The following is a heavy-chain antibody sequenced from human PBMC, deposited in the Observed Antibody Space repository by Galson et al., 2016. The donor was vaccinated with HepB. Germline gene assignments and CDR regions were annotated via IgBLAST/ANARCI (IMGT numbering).Heavy chain of an antibody. V-gene: IGHV3-23*01. CDR3: AKGYGYFDS. Sequence: SLRLSCAASGFAFRTYSMHWVRQTPGKGLEWVSTISGNGETIFYADSVKDRFSISRDNSKNTLSLQMNSLRAEDTAVYYCAKGYGYFDSWGQGTLVTVSS. CDR2: ISGNGETI. CDR1: GFAFRTYS. D-gene: IGHD4-17*01. J-gene: IGHJ4*02.